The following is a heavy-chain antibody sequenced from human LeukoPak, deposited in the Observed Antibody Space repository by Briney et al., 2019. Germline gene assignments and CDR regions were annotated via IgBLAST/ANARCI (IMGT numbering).Heavy chain of an antibody. CDR1: GYTFTGYY. J-gene: IGHJ6*02. CDR2: ISAYNGNT. V-gene: IGHV1-18*04. Sequence: GASVKVSCKASGYTFTGYYMHWVRQAPGQGLEWMGWISAYNGNTNYAQKLQGRVTMTTDTSTSTAYMELRSLRSDDTAVYYCARANLLWFGELFSNYYGMDVWGQGTTVTVSS. CDR3: ARANLLWFGELFSNYYGMDV. D-gene: IGHD3-10*01.